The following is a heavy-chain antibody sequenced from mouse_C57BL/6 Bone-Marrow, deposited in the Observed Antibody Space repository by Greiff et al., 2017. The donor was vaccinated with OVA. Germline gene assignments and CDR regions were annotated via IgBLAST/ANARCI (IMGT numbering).Heavy chain of an antibody. Sequence: QVQLQQSGAELVRPGTSVKVSCKASGYAFTNYLIEWVKQRPGQGLEWIGVINPGSGGTNYNEKFKGKATLTADKSSSTAYMQLSSLTSEDSAVYFCARKGDRGLPGFAYWGQGTLVTVSA. CDR2: INPGSGGT. V-gene: IGHV1-54*01. CDR1: GYAFTNYL. CDR3: ARKGDRGLPGFAY. J-gene: IGHJ3*01. D-gene: IGHD5-5*01.